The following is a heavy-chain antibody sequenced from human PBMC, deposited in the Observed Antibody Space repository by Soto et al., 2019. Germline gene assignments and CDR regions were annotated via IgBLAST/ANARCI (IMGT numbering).Heavy chain of an antibody. D-gene: IGHD6-19*01. Sequence: EVQLVESGGGLVKPGGSLRLSCAASGFTFSNAWMSWVRQPPGKGLEWVGRIKSKTDGGTTDYVAPVKGRFIISRDDSKNMVYLQMNCLKTEDTAMYYCTTGQVAGIRDYWGQGTLVTVSA. J-gene: IGHJ4*02. CDR3: TTGQVAGIRDY. CDR2: IKSKTDGGTT. V-gene: IGHV3-15*01. CDR1: GFTFSNAW.